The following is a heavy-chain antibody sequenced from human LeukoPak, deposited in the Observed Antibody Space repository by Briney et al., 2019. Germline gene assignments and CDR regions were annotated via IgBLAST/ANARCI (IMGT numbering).Heavy chain of an antibody. CDR3: ARDQTGFDY. CDR2: IYYSGST. CDR1: GGSISSGDYY. V-gene: IGHV4-30-4*08. Sequence: RSSQTLSLTCTVSGGSISSGDYYWSWLRQPPGKGLEWIGYIYYSGSTYSNPSLKRRVTISVDTSKNQFSLKLSSVTAADTAVYYCARDQTGFDYWGQGTLVTVSS. D-gene: IGHD3-9*01. J-gene: IGHJ4*02.